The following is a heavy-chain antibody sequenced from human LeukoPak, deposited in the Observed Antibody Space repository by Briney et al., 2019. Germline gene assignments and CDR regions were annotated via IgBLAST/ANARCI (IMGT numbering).Heavy chain of an antibody. CDR3: ARGLGNDGIFDY. CDR1: GYTFTGYY. J-gene: IGHJ4*02. D-gene: IGHD1-1*01. Sequence: ASEKVSCKASGYTFTGYYMHWVRQAPGQGLEWMGWMNPNSGNTGYAQKFQGRVTMTRNTSISTAYMELSSLRSEDTAVYYCARGLGNDGIFDYWGQGTLVTVSS. CDR2: MNPNSGNT. V-gene: IGHV1-8*02.